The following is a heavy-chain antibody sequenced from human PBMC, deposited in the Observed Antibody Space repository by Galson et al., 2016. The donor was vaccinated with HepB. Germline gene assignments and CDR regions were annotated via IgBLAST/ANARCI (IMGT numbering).Heavy chain of an antibody. CDR1: GYTFTKFG. Sequence: SVKVSCKASGYTFTKFGISWVRQAPGQGLEWMGWISGYNGDTTFAQKIQGRVTLTTDTATTTGYMELRSLRSDDTAVYYCARDHGSASPDYWGQGTLVSVSS. CDR3: ARDHGSASPDY. V-gene: IGHV1-18*01. J-gene: IGHJ4*02. D-gene: IGHD2-2*01. CDR2: ISGYNGDT.